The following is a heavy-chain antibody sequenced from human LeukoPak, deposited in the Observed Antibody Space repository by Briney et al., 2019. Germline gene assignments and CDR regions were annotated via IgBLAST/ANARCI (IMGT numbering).Heavy chain of an antibody. Sequence: GASVKVSCKASGGTFSSYAISWVRQAPGQGLEWMGGIIPIFGTANYAQKFQGRVTITADKSTSTAYMELSSLRSEDTAVYYCARDYVERSGWSYYYYYYMDVWGKGTTVTVSS. D-gene: IGHD6-19*01. CDR3: ARDYVERSGWSYYYYYYMDV. J-gene: IGHJ6*03. V-gene: IGHV1-69*06. CDR1: GGTFSSYA. CDR2: IIPIFGTA.